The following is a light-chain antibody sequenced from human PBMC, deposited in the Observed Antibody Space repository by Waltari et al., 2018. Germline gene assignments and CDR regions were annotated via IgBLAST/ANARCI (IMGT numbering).Light chain of an antibody. CDR1: QTILYNSNNKNY. J-gene: IGKJ2*01. CDR3: QQYYSTPYT. Sequence: IVMTPYADSLAVSLGDMVSIYCTSLQTILYNSNNKNYLAWYQQKPGQPPKLLIYWASTRESGVPDRFSGSGSGTDFTLTVSSLQAEDVAVYYCQQYYSTPYTFGQGTKLEI. V-gene: IGKV4-1*01. CDR2: WAS.